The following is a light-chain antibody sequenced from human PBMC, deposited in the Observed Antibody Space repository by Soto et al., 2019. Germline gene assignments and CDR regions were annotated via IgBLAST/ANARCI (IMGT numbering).Light chain of an antibody. CDR1: QTINSW. V-gene: IGKV1-5*03. CDR3: QQYNSVPYT. CDR2: KAS. Sequence: DIQMTQSPSTLSASVGDRVTITCRASQTINSWLAWYQQKPGKAPRLPIYKASSLESGVPSRFSGSGSGTEFTLTISSLQPDDFATYYCQQYNSVPYTFGQGTK. J-gene: IGKJ2*01.